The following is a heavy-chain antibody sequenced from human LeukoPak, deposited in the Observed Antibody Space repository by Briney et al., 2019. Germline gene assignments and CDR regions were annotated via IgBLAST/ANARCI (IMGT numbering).Heavy chain of an antibody. Sequence: WKTRRFTCTVSGGFCGNYYCRWIRQPPGKGLEWIGNIYYSGSTNYNPSLKSRVTISVDTSKNQFSLQLSSVTAADTAVYYCARDMGHCSNTRICSEYPDWYFDRWGRGTLVTVSS. V-gene: IGHV4-59*01. D-gene: IGHD2-2*01. J-gene: IGHJ2*01. CDR1: GGFCGNYY. CDR3: ARDMGHCSNTRICSEYPDWYFDR. CDR2: IYYSGST.